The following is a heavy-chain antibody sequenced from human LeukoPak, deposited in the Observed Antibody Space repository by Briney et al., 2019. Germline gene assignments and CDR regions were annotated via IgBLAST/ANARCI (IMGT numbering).Heavy chain of an antibody. CDR2: IYTSGST. CDR1: GGSISSYH. V-gene: IGHV4-4*07. Sequence: PSETLSLTCTVSGGSISSYHWSWIRQPAGKGLEWIGRIYTSGSTNYNPSLKSRVTISVDKSKNQFSLKLSSVTAADTAVYYCARDPPGYYDSSGYYPFDYWGQGTLVTVSS. J-gene: IGHJ4*02. D-gene: IGHD3-22*01. CDR3: ARDPPGYYDSSGYYPFDY.